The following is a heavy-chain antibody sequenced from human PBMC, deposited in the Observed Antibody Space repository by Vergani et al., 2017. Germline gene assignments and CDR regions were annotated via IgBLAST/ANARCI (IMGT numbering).Heavy chain of an antibody. V-gene: IGHV4-61*02. J-gene: IGHJ3*01. CDR2: ISASGNA. Sequence: QVQLQASGPGRVKPSQTLSLTCTMSGGSISAGYYFWSWIRQPAGKGLEWLGHISASGNASHSPSLKTRVPMSVDTSKNQFSLTVTTVTAADTAIYFCARRSGGYGSGGKVHPLRTAFDVWGHGTVVTVSS. CDR1: GGSISAGYYF. CDR3: ARRSGGYGSGGKVHPLRTAFDV. D-gene: IGHD2-15*01.